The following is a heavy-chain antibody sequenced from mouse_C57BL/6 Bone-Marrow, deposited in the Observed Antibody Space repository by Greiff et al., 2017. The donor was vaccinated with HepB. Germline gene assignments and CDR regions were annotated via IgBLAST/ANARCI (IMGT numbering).Heavy chain of an antibody. CDR1: GYTFTSYD. J-gene: IGHJ1*03. V-gene: IGHV1-85*01. CDR3: TPIYYDYLWYFDV. CDR2: IYPRDGST. D-gene: IGHD2-4*01. Sequence: QVQLQQSGPELVKPGASVKLSCKASGYTFTSYDINWVKQRPGQGLEWIGWIYPRDGSTKYNEKFKGKATLTVDTSSNTAYLQLSSLTSEDTAVYYCTPIYYDYLWYFDVWGTGTTVTVSS.